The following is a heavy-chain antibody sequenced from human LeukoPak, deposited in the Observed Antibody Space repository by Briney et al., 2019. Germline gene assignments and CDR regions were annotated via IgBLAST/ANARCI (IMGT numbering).Heavy chain of an antibody. CDR3: ARSRDGYNIDQ. D-gene: IGHD5-24*01. V-gene: IGHV4-34*01. CDR2: INHSGSP. J-gene: IGHJ4*02. Sequence: SETLSLTCAVYGGSFSGYYWSWIRQPPGKGLEWIGEINHSGSPYYNPSLKSRLTISVDTSKNQFSLELSSVTAADTAVYYCARSRDGYNIDQWGQGTLVTVSS. CDR1: GGSFSGYY.